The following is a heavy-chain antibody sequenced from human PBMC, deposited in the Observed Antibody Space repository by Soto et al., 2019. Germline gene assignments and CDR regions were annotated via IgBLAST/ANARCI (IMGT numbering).Heavy chain of an antibody. D-gene: IGHD1-26*01. Sequence: SGLSISRGGYSLSWIRQPPGKGLEWTGYIYHSGSTYYNPSLKSLVTISVYRSKNQFSLKLSSVTAADTAVYYCARAGHGSYDYWGQGTLVTVSS. V-gene: IGHV4-30-2*01. CDR1: GLSISRGGYS. CDR3: ARAGHGSYDY. CDR2: IYHSGST. J-gene: IGHJ4*02.